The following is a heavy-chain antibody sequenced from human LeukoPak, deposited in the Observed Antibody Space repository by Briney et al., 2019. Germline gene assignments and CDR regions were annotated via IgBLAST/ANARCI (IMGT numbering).Heavy chain of an antibody. J-gene: IGHJ4*02. V-gene: IGHV3-73*01. Sequence: PGGSLRLSCAASGFTFSGSAMHWVRQASGKGLEWVGRIRSKANSYATAYAASVKGRFTISRDDSKNTAYLQMNSLKTEDTAVYYCTGDPYDFWRGVYHYWGQGTLVTVSS. CDR3: TGDPYDFWRGVYHY. CDR1: GFTFSGSA. CDR2: IRSKANSYAT. D-gene: IGHD3-3*01.